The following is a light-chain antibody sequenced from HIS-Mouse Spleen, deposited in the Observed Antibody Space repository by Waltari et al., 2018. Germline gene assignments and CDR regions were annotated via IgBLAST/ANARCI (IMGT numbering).Light chain of an antibody. Sequence: AIQLTQSPSSLSASVGDIVTITCRASQGISSALAWYQQKPGKAPKLLIHDASSLESGVPSRFSVSGSGTDFTLTISSLQPEDFATYYCQQFNSYLYTFGQGTKLEIK. CDR2: DAS. V-gene: IGKV1-13*02. CDR1: QGISSA. CDR3: QQFNSYLYT. J-gene: IGKJ2*01.